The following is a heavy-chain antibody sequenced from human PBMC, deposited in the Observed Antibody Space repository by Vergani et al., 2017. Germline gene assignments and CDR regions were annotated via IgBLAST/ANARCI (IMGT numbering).Heavy chain of an antibody. CDR1: GGSISSGGYY. CDR3: ARDGVGYQLLYHYYYYYGMDV. CDR2: IYYSGST. Sequence: QVQLQESGPGLVKPSQTLSLTCTVSGGSISSGGYYWSWIRQHPGKGLEWIGYIYYSGSTYYNPSLKSRVTISVDTSKNQFSLKLSSVTAADTAVYYCARDGVGYQLLYHYYYYYGMDVWGQGTTVTVSS. V-gene: IGHV4-31*03. J-gene: IGHJ6*02. D-gene: IGHD2-2*02.